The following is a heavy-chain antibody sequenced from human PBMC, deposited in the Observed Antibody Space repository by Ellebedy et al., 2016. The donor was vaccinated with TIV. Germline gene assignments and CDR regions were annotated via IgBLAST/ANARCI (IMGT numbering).Heavy chain of an antibody. D-gene: IGHD4-17*01. Sequence: ASVKVSXXVSGYTLTELSMHWVRQAPGKGLEWMGGFDPEDGETIYAQKFQGRVTMTEDTSTDTAYMELSSLRSEDTAVYYCATNDYAGREDAFDIWGQGTMVTVSS. V-gene: IGHV1-24*01. CDR1: GYTLTELS. J-gene: IGHJ3*02. CDR3: ATNDYAGREDAFDI. CDR2: FDPEDGET.